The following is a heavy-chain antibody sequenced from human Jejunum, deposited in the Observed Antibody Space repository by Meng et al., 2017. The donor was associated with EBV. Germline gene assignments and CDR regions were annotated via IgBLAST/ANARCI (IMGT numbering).Heavy chain of an antibody. CDR1: GASISADSW. CDR3: ARDRGVEDY. V-gene: IGHV4-4*02. D-gene: IGHD5-24*01. Sequence: LQESGLGLSRPSTTLSLTAPASGASISADSWGSRVRQPPGKGLEYIGEIHHSGSTKYNPSLKSRVTLSGDKSNNHFSLKLSSVTAADTAVYYCARDRGVEDYWGQGTLVTVSS. J-gene: IGHJ4*02. CDR2: IHHSGST.